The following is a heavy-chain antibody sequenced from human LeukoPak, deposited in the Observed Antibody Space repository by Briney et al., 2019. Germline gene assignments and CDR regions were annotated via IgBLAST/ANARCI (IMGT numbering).Heavy chain of an antibody. V-gene: IGHV1-18*01. CDR3: AKTAAAGTHWFDP. CDR1: GYTFTSYG. D-gene: IGHD6-13*01. Sequence: ASVKVSCKASGYTFTSYGISWVRQAPGQGLEWMGWISAYNGNTNYAQKLQGRVTMTTDTSTSTAYMELWSLRSDDTAVYYCAKTAAAGTHWFDPWGQGTLVTVSS. CDR2: ISAYNGNT. J-gene: IGHJ5*02.